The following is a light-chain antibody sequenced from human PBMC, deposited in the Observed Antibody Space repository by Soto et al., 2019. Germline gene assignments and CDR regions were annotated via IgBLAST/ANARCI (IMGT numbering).Light chain of an antibody. CDR3: QQYNSYSLTWT. V-gene: IGKV1-5*01. J-gene: IGKJ1*01. CDR1: QSISSC. CDR2: DAS. Sequence: DIQMTQSPSTLSASVGDRVTITCRASQSISSCLAWYQQKPGKAPKLLIYDASSLESGVPSRFSGSGSGTEFTLTISSLQPDDFATYYCQQYNSYSLTWTFGQGTKVEIK.